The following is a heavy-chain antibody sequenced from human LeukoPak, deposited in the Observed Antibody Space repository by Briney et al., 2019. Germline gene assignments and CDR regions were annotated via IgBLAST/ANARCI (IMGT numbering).Heavy chain of an antibody. V-gene: IGHV4-59*04. CDR3: ARGLYSSGWYADI. D-gene: IGHD6-19*01. J-gene: IGHJ3*02. Sequence: SETLSLTCTVSGGSISSYYWSWIRQPPGKGLEWIGYIYYSGSTYYNPSLKSRVTISVDTSKNQFSLKLSSVTAADTAVYYCARGLYSSGWYADIWGQGTMVTVSS. CDR2: IYYSGST. CDR1: GGSISSYY.